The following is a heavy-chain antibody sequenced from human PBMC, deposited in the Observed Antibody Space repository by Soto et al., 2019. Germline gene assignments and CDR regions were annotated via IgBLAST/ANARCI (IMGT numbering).Heavy chain of an antibody. Sequence: EVQLLESGGGLVQPAGSLRLSCAASGFTFSSYAMSWVRQAPGKGLEWVSAISGSGGSTYYADSVKGRFTISRDNSKNTLYLQMNSLRAEDTAVYYCAKDREMATIIPGYFQHWGQGTLVTVSS. V-gene: IGHV3-23*01. D-gene: IGHD5-12*01. CDR2: ISGSGGST. J-gene: IGHJ1*01. CDR1: GFTFSSYA. CDR3: AKDREMATIIPGYFQH.